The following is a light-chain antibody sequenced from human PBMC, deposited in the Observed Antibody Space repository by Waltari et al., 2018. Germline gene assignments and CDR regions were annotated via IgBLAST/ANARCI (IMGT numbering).Light chain of an antibody. CDR1: RTNIENNA. CDR2: HDD. CDR3: AAWDDSLNGRV. J-gene: IGLJ3*02. V-gene: IGLV1-36*01. Sequence: QSVLTQPPSVSGAPRQRFTISCSGSRTNIENNAVSWYQQVPGKAPKLLIYHDDLLPSGVSDRFSASKSGTSASLAISGLQSEDEADYYCAAWDDSLNGRVFGGGTKLTVL.